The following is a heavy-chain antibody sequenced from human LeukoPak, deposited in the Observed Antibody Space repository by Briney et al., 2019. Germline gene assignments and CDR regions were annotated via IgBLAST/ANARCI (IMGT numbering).Heavy chain of an antibody. D-gene: IGHD3-10*01. V-gene: IGHV3-33*01. CDR2: IWDDGNNK. Sequence: GGSLRLSCTASGFTFSSYGMHWVRQAPGKRLEWVAVIWDDGNNKRYANSVNGRFTISRDNSENTLYLQMNGLTAEDTAMYYCARDSYQDYYGRFDPWGQGTLVIVSS. CDR1: GFTFSSYG. J-gene: IGHJ5*02. CDR3: ARDSYQDYYGRFDP.